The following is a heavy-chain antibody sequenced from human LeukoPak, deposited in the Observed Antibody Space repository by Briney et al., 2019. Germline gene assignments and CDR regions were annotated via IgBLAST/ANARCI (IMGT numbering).Heavy chain of an antibody. CDR2: ISAYNGNT. J-gene: IGHJ4*02. D-gene: IGHD2-2*01. CDR1: GYTFTSYG. V-gene: IGHV1-18*04. CDR3: ARVVVVPAASSFDY. Sequence: ASVKVSCKPSGYTFTSYGISWVRQAPGQGLEWMGWISAYNGNTNYAQKLQGRVTMTTDTSTSTAYMELRSLRSDDTAVYYCARVVVVPAASSFDYWGQGTLVTVSS.